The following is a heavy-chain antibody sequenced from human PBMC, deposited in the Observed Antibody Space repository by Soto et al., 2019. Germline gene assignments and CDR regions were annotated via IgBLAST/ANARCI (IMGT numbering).Heavy chain of an antibody. Sequence: GGSLRLSCAASGSTLSAYDMHWVRQAEGKGLEWVSALGAADDPYYLVSVKGRFNIHRDNAKNSLYLQMNSLRAGDTAVYYCARAYSGRLPRRADYYYAMDVWGEGTTVTVSS. CDR3: ARAYSGRLPRRADYYYAMDV. J-gene: IGHJ6*04. D-gene: IGHD2-15*01. CDR1: GSTLSAYD. V-gene: IGHV3-13*05. CDR2: LGAADDP.